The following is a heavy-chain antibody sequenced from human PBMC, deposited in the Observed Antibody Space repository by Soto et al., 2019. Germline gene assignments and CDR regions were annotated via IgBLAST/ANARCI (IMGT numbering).Heavy chain of an antibody. J-gene: IGHJ4*02. CDR3: VRAQYFGVVPALDY. D-gene: IGHD3-3*01. Sequence: EVYLVESGGGLVQPGGSLRLSCATSGFNFGSDWMTWVRQAPGKGLEWLANVKHDESEKYYADSVKGRFTISRDNAKNSLYLEMNNLRVDDTAVYYCVRAQYFGVVPALDYWGQGALVSVSS. CDR1: GFNFGSDW. V-gene: IGHV3-7*01. CDR2: VKHDESEK.